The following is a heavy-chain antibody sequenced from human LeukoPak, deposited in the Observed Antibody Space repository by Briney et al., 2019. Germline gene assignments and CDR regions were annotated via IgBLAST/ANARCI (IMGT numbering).Heavy chain of an antibody. CDR2: IGPTGDT. CDR3: GRDDHYNYNGTDV. Sequence: PGGSLRLSCAASRFIFTNYDMHWVRQTPGKGLERVSAIGPTGDTYYADSVRGRFTTSRENAKNSFYLQMNSLRAGDTAVYYCGRDDHYNYNGTDVWGQGTTVLVSS. J-gene: IGHJ6*02. CDR1: RFIFTNYD. D-gene: IGHD5-24*01. V-gene: IGHV3-13*01.